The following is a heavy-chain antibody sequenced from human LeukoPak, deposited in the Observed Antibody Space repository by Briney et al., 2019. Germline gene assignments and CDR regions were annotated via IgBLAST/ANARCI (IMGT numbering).Heavy chain of an antibody. D-gene: IGHD3-9*01. CDR1: GGSISSGDYY. V-gene: IGHV4-30-4*01. CDR2: IRYSGSS. Sequence: SQTLSLTCTVSGGSISSGDYYWSWIRQPPGKGLEWIGYIRYSGSSYSNPSLKRRVTISVDTSKNQFSLKLNSVTAADTAVYYCARGLNYDVLAGYKDNIDYWGQGTLVTVSS. J-gene: IGHJ4*02. CDR3: ARGLNYDVLAGYKDNIDY.